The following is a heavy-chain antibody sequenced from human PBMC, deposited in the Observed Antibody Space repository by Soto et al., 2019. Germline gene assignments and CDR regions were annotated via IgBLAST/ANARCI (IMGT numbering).Heavy chain of an antibody. D-gene: IGHD2-21*02. CDR3: ARDNIVVVTAYDY. V-gene: IGHV3-7*03. J-gene: IGHJ4*02. CDR1: GFTFSSYW. Sequence: GVLRLSCAASGFTFSSYWMNWVRQAPGKGLEWVANIKQDGSEKYYVDSVKGRFTISRDNAKNSLYLQMNSLRAEDTAVYYCARDNIVVVTAYDYWGQGTLVTVSS. CDR2: IKQDGSEK.